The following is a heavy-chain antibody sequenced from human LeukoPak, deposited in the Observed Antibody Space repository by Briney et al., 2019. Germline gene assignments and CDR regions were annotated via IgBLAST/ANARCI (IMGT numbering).Heavy chain of an antibody. CDR2: IYSGGST. Sequence: GGSLRLSCAASGFTVSSNYMSWVRQAPGKGLEWVSVIYSGGSTYYADSVKGRFTISRDDSKNTLYLQMTSLRTEDTAVYYCTTRRLYCTSSTCSRSQVGHWGQGTLVTVSS. CDR1: GFTVSSNY. J-gene: IGHJ4*02. D-gene: IGHD2-2*01. CDR3: TTRRLYCTSSTCSRSQVGH. V-gene: IGHV3-53*01.